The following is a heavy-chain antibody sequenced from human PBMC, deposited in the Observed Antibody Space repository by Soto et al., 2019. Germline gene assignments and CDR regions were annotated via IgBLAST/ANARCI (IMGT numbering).Heavy chain of an antibody. Sequence: PGGSLRLSCAAPGFTFSSYGMHWVRQAPGKGLEWVAVISYDGSNKYYADSVKGRFTISRDNSKNTLYLQMNSLRAEDTAVYYCAKFTNENAFDIWGQGTMVTVS. J-gene: IGHJ3*02. V-gene: IGHV3-30*18. CDR3: AKFTNENAFDI. CDR1: GFTFSSYG. D-gene: IGHD1-1*01. CDR2: ISYDGSNK.